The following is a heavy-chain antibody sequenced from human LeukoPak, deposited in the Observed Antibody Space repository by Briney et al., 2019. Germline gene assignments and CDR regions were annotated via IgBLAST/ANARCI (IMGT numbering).Heavy chain of an antibody. V-gene: IGHV4-4*07. Sequence: KASETLSLTCTVSGGSIGSYYWSWIRQPAGKGLEWIGRIYTSGSTNYNPSLKSRVTMSVDTSKNQFSLKLSSVTAADTAVYYCARDQGCSGGSCYFADYWGQGTLVTVSS. CDR1: GGSIGSYY. D-gene: IGHD2-15*01. CDR3: ARDQGCSGGSCYFADY. CDR2: IYTSGST. J-gene: IGHJ4*02.